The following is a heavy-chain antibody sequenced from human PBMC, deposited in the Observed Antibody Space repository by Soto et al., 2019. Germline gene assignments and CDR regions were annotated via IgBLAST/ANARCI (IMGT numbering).Heavy chain of an antibody. CDR3: ARDLSAVAGTQAGAL. J-gene: IGHJ3*01. Sequence: QVQLVQSGAAVEKPGSSVKISCKASGDSFSSYTLSWMRQAPGHGLEWMGRIVPLPGTTNYAQKFQGSITVTADKSTSTVYMEVRSLRSEDTALYYCARDLSAVAGTQAGALWGQGTMVIVSS. CDR1: GDSFSSYT. CDR2: IVPLPGTT. D-gene: IGHD6-19*01. V-gene: IGHV1-69*08.